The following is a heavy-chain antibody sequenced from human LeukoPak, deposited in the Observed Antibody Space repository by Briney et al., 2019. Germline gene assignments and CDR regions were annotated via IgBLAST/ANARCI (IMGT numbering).Heavy chain of an antibody. D-gene: IGHD6-19*01. J-gene: IGHJ4*02. CDR3: ARVEVAGNIDY. Sequence: GRSLRLSCAASGFTFSSYAMHWVRQAPGMGLEWVAVISYDGSNKYYADSVKGRFTISRDNSKNTLYLQMNSLRAEDTAVYYCARVEVAGNIDYWGQGTLVTVSS. CDR1: GFTFSSYA. V-gene: IGHV3-30*04. CDR2: ISYDGSNK.